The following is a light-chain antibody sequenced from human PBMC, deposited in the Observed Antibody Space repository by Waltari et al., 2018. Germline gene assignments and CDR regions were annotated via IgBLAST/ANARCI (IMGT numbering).Light chain of an antibody. Sequence: QSVLTQPPSVSGAPGQRVTISLPARSSNMRAGNDAAWYQQLPGTAPKLLIYGNSNRPSGVPDRFSGSKSGTSASLAITGLQAEDEADYYCQSYDSSLSGWVFGGGTKLTVL. CDR3: QSYDSSLSGWV. CDR2: GNS. J-gene: IGLJ3*02. CDR1: SSNMRAGND. V-gene: IGLV1-40*01.